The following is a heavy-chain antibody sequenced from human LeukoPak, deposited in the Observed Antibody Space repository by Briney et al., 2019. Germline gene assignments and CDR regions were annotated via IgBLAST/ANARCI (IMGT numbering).Heavy chain of an antibody. Sequence: GASVKVSCKASGYTFTGYYMHWVRQAPGQGLEWMGWINPNSGGTNYAQKFQGRVTMTRDTSISTAYMELSRLRSDDTAVYYCASGYYDSSGYYPIDPWGQGTLVTVSS. D-gene: IGHD3-22*01. CDR3: ASGYYDSSGYYPIDP. V-gene: IGHV1-2*02. J-gene: IGHJ5*02. CDR1: GYTFTGYY. CDR2: INPNSGGT.